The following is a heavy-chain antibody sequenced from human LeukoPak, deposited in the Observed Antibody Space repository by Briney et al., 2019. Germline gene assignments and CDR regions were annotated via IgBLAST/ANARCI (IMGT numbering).Heavy chain of an antibody. V-gene: IGHV3-23*01. D-gene: IGHD4-17*01. Sequence: PGGSLRLSCAASGFTFTNYAMSWVRQAPGEGLEWVSGITGRDGSRFYADSVKGRFTISRDNSKKTLYLQMNSLRAEDTAVYYCAKDAHDYGDYYFDYWGQGTLVTVSS. CDR2: ITGRDGSR. CDR1: GFTFTNYA. CDR3: AKDAHDYGDYYFDY. J-gene: IGHJ4*02.